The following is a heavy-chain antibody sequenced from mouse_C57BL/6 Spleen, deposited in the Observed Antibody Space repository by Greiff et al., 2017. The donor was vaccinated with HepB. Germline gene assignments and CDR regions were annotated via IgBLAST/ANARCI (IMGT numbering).Heavy chain of an antibody. CDR3: ARSAYYSNYGAWFAY. CDR1: GYTFPDYN. Sequence: VQLKQSGPELVKPGASVKIPCKASGYTFPDYNMDWVKQSHGKSLEWIGDINPNNGGTIYNQKFKGKATLTVDKSSSTAYMELRSLTSEDTAVYYCARSAYYSNYGAWFAYWGQGTLVTVSA. CDR2: INPNNGGT. J-gene: IGHJ3*01. V-gene: IGHV1-18*01. D-gene: IGHD2-5*01.